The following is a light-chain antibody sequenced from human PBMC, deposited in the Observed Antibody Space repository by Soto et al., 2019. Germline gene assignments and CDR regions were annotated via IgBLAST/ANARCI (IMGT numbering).Light chain of an antibody. CDR2: AAS. Sequence: DIQMTQSPSSLSASVGDRVTITCRASQSISNYLNWYQQKPGKAPKFLIYAASSLQSGVPSRFSGSGSGTDFTLTISSLQPEDFATYYCQQSYSRRTFGQGTKVEIK. J-gene: IGKJ1*01. CDR1: QSISNY. V-gene: IGKV1-39*01. CDR3: QQSYSRRT.